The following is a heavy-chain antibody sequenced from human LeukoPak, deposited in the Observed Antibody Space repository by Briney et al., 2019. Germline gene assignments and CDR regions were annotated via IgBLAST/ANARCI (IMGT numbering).Heavy chain of an antibody. Sequence: YPGGSLRLSCAASGFTFSRHWMYWVRQAPGKGLEWVANIKQDGSAKPYVDSVEGRFTISRDNAKNSLFLQMNSLRVEDTAVYYCARDNGWSADFWGQGTLVTVSS. J-gene: IGHJ4*02. CDR2: IKQDGSAK. CDR3: ARDNGWSADF. CDR1: GFTFSRHW. V-gene: IGHV3-7*03. D-gene: IGHD2-15*01.